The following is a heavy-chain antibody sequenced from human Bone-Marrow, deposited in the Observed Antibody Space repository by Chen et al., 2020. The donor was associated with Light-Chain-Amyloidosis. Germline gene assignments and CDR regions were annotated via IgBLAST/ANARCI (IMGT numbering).Heavy chain of an antibody. Sequence: GSGPGLVKPSQTLSLTCSVSGASMTNGSHYWSWIRQTPGQGLDWIGYVHHTGGTYYNPSLRGRVSMSVDPSKNQFSLRLTSVTAADTAVYFCAREGSGNHQHRWFDPWGQGALVTVSS. CDR2: VHHTGGT. CDR3: AREGSGNHQHRWFDP. CDR1: GASMTNGSHY. D-gene: IGHD6-19*01. V-gene: IGHV4-61*01. J-gene: IGHJ5*02.